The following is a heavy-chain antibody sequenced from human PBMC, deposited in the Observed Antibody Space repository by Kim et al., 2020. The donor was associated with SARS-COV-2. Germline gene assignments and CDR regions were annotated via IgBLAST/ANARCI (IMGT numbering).Heavy chain of an antibody. CDR1: GFTFSDYY. Sequence: GGSLRLSCAAFGFTFSDYYMSWIRQAPGKGLEWGSYISSSGSTIYYADSVKGRFTISRDNAKNSLYLQMNSLRAEDTAVYYCARALYYDFWSGHLGYWGQGTLVTVSS. D-gene: IGHD3-3*01. CDR2: ISSSGSTI. J-gene: IGHJ4*02. V-gene: IGHV3-11*01. CDR3: ARALYYDFWSGHLGY.